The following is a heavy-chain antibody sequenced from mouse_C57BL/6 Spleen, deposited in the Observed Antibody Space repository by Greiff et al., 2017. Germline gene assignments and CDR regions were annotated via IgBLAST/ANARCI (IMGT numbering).Heavy chain of an antibody. V-gene: IGHV1-50*01. D-gene: IGHD2-1*01. Sequence: QVQLQQPGAELVKPGASVKLSCKASGYTFTSYWMQWVKQRPGQGLEWIGEIDPSDSYTNSNQKFKGKATLTVDTSSSTAYMQLSSLTAEDSAVYYCARGAGNYLFDYWGQGTTLTVSS. J-gene: IGHJ2*01. CDR1: GYTFTSYW. CDR3: ARGAGNYLFDY. CDR2: IDPSDSYT.